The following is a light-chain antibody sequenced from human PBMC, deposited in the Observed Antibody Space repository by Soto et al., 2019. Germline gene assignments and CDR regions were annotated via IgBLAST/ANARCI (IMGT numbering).Light chain of an antibody. J-gene: IGKJ4*01. Sequence: IQMTQSPSSVSASVGDRVTITCRASQVISSWLVWYQQKPGKAPRLLIYKASTLQSGVPSRFSGSASGTDFTLTISSLQPEDFATYYCQQASSFPFTFGGGTEVEIK. CDR2: KAS. CDR3: QQASSFPFT. V-gene: IGKV1-12*01. CDR1: QVISSW.